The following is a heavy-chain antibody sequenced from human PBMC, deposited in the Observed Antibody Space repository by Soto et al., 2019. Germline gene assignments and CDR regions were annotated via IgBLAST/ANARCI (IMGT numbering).Heavy chain of an antibody. D-gene: IGHD3-16*01. J-gene: IGHJ5*01. V-gene: IGHV4-61*01. CDR3: ARWKYSYADLPGDWFDS. CDR1: GASLTSGSYY. CDR2: IYRSGST. Sequence: QVQLQESGPGLVRPSETLSLTCTVSGASLTSGSYYWSWVLQPPGKGLEWIAYIYRSGSTNYNPSLKSRATISVDTSKNQFSLRLTSVTPADTAMYYCARWKYSYADLPGDWFDSWGQGTLVTVSS.